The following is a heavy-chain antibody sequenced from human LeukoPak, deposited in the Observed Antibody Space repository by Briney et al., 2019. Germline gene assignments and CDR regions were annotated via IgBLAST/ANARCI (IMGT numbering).Heavy chain of an antibody. V-gene: IGHV1-18*01. CDR2: ISAYNGNT. Sequence: EASVKVSCKASGYTFTSYGISWVRQAPGQGLEWMGWISAYNGNTKYAQKFQDRVTMTTDSSTATAYMELRSLRSDDTAVYYCARGGDSGSYWGQGTLVTVSP. CDR1: GYTFTSYG. J-gene: IGHJ4*02. CDR3: ARGGDSGSY.